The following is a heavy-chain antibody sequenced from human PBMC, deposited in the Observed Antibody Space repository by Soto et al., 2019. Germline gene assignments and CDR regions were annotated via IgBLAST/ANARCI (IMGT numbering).Heavy chain of an antibody. D-gene: IGHD3-10*01. V-gene: IGHV3-48*03. Sequence: GGSLRLSCTASGFTFSSYEMNWVRQAPGKGLEWVSHISNSGSVIDYADSVKGRFTASRDNARNSLYLQMDTLRAEDTAVYYCARDMGFGEVTYQYGMDVWGQGTTVTVSS. J-gene: IGHJ6*02. CDR1: GFTFSSYE. CDR2: ISNSGSVI. CDR3: ARDMGFGEVTYQYGMDV.